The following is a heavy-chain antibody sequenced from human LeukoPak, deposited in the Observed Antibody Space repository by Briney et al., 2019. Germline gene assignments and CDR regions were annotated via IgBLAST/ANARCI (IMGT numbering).Heavy chain of an antibody. Sequence: SETLSLTCTVSGGSISSSSYYWGWIRQPPGKGLEWIGSIYYSGSTYYNPALKSRVTISIDTSKNQFSLKLSSVTAADTAVYYCARRRNYYDSSGYYSNWLDPWGQGTLVTVSS. J-gene: IGHJ5*02. CDR2: IYYSGST. D-gene: IGHD3-22*01. V-gene: IGHV4-39*01. CDR3: ARRRNYYDSSGYYSNWLDP. CDR1: GGSISSSSYY.